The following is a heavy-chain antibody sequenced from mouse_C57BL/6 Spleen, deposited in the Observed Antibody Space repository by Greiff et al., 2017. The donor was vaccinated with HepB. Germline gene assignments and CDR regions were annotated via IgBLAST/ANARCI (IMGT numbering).Heavy chain of an antibody. Sequence: DVHLVESGGDLVKPGGSLKLSCAASGFTFSSYGMSWVRQTPDKRLEWVATISSGGSYTYYPDSVKGRFTISRDNAKNTLYLQMSSLKSEDTAMYYCARGDSSGYYYWGQGTTLTVSS. CDR3: ARGDSSGYYY. J-gene: IGHJ2*01. D-gene: IGHD3-2*02. CDR2: ISSGGSYT. CDR1: GFTFSSYG. V-gene: IGHV5-6*01.